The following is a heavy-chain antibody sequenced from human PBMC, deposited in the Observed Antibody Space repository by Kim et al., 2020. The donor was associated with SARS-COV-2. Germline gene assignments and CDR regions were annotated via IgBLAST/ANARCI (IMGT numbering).Heavy chain of an antibody. D-gene: IGHD3-3*01. V-gene: IGHV3-9*01. CDR1: GFTFDDYS. CDR3: AKDMSRITIFGVGPFDY. Sequence: GGSLRLSCAASGFTFDDYSMHWVRQAPGKGLEWVSGISRNSGSIGYADSVKGRLTISRDNAKNSLYLQMNSLRAEDTALYYCAKDMSRITIFGVGPFDYWGQGTLVTVSS. J-gene: IGHJ4*02. CDR2: ISRNSGSI.